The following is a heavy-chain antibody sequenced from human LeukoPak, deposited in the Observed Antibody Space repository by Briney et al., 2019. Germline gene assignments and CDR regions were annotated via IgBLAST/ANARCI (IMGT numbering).Heavy chain of an antibody. J-gene: IGHJ4*02. CDR1: EFNARYTY. D-gene: IGHD4-17*01. CDR2: SYRGGYT. Sequence: GGSLRLSCVASEFNARYTYMTWVRQAPGKGLEWISVSYRGGYTDYADSVKGRFTISSDNPKRTLYLQMNSLSAEDTATYYCAIGSTVFHARRWGQGTRVTVSS. V-gene: IGHV3-53*01. CDR3: AIGSTVFHARR.